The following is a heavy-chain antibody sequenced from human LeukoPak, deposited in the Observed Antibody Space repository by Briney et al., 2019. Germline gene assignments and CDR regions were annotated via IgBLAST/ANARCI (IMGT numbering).Heavy chain of an antibody. D-gene: IGHD3-9*01. Sequence: GESLRLSCAASGFTFNRYGMHWVRQAPGKGLECVALISDDGRRKFYADSVKDRFTISRDDSKNTLYLQMSSLRAQDTAMYYCVRWNGDFLTGYYLDDWGQGTLVTVSS. CDR1: GFTFNRYG. CDR2: ISDDGRRK. V-gene: IGHV3-30*03. J-gene: IGHJ4*02. CDR3: VRWNGDFLTGYYLDD.